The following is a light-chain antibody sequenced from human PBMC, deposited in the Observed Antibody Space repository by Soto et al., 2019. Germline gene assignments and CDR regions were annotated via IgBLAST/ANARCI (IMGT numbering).Light chain of an antibody. J-gene: IGKJ2*01. V-gene: IGKV1-39*01. CDR2: GAS. CDR1: HTIATY. Sequence: IQMTQSPSSLSASVGDGVTLTCRASHTIATYLNWYQQKPGQVPEVLIYGASRLHVGVTSRFTGNGYVIDYSLTINNVQPEDFAIYYCQHFYYCSHTFGQRTKLEVK. CDR3: QHFYYCSHT.